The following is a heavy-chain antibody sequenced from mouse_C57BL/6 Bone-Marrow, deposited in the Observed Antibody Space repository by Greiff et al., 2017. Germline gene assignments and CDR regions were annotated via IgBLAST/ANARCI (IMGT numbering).Heavy chain of an antibody. CDR2: IHPSDSDT. V-gene: IGHV1-74*01. J-gene: IGHJ2*01. Sequence: QVQLKQPGADLVKPGASLTVSCTASGYTFTSYWMRWVKQRPGQGLEWIGRIHPSDSDTNYNQKFKGKAPLTVDKSSSTAYMQFSSLKSVDSAVYSSAIEFITTVVADYWGQGTTLTVSS. CDR3: AIEFITTVVADY. CDR1: GYTFTSYW. D-gene: IGHD1-1*01.